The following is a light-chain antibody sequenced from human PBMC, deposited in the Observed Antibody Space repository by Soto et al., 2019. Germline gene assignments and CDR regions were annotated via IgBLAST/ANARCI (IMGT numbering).Light chain of an antibody. CDR3: QQRSNWPT. CDR2: DAS. Sequence: EIVLTQSPATLSLSPGERATLSCRASQSVGTYLAWYQQKPGQAPRLLIYDASNRATGIPARFSGSGSGTDFTLTISSLEPEDFAVYYCQQRSNWPTFCQGTKLEIK. V-gene: IGKV3-11*01. CDR1: QSVGTY. J-gene: IGKJ2*01.